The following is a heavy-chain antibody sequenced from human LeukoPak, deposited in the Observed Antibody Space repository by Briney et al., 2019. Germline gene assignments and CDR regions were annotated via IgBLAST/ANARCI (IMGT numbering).Heavy chain of an antibody. J-gene: IGHJ6*03. CDR1: GFTFSSYS. V-gene: IGHV3-21*01. D-gene: IGHD3-3*01. CDR2: ISSSSSYI. Sequence: GGSLRLSCAASGFTFSSYSMNWVRQAPGKGLEWVSSISSSSSYIYYADSVKGRFTISRDNAKNSLYLQMNSLRAEDTAVYYCARESRSLNYDFWSGYYSYYYYYMDVWGKGTTVTASS. CDR3: ARESRSLNYDFWSGYYSYYYYYMDV.